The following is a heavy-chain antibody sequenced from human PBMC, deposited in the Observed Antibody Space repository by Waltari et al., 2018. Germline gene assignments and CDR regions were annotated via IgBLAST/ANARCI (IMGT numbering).Heavy chain of an antibody. V-gene: IGHV4-4*07. CDR2: IYTSGST. J-gene: IGHJ6*02. D-gene: IGHD6-13*01. CDR3: ARVTSSSLPRDYYYGMDV. CDR1: GGSISSYY. Sequence: QVQLQESGPGLVKPSETLSLTCTVSGGSISSYYWSWIRQPAGKGLEWIGRIYTSGSTNYNPPLKSRGNMALDTSKNQFSLKLSSVTAADTVVYYCARVTSSSLPRDYYYGMDVWGQGTTVTVSS.